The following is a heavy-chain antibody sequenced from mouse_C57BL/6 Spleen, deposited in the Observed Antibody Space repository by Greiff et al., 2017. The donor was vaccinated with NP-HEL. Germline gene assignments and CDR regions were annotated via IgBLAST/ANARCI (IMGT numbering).Heavy chain of an antibody. V-gene: IGHV1-80*01. CDR2: IYPGDGDT. Sequence: VKLMESGAELVKPGASVKISCKASGYAFSSYWMNWVKQRPGKGLEWIGQIYPGDGDTNYNGKFKGKATLTADKSSSTACMQLSRLTSEDSAVYFCARDRTFDYWGQGTTLTVSS. D-gene: IGHD3-2*01. CDR3: ARDRTFDY. J-gene: IGHJ2*01. CDR1: GYAFSSYW.